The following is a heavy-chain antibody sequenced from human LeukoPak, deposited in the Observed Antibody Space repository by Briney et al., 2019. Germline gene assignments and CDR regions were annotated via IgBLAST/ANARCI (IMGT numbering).Heavy chain of an antibody. CDR2: TSSSDAGT. CDR1: GFPLSSYA. D-gene: IGHD6-13*01. J-gene: IGHJ4*02. V-gene: IGHV3-23*01. CDR3: AKDAVGYSSSWCDY. Sequence: GGSLRLSCAVSGFPLSSYAMSWVRQAPGKGLEWVSATSSSDAGTYYADSVRGRFTISRDNSKNTLYLQMNSLRAEDTAVYYCAKDAVGYSSSWCDYWGQGTLVTVSS.